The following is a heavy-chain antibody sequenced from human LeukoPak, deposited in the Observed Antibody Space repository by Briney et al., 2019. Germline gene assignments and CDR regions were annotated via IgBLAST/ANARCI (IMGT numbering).Heavy chain of an antibody. CDR3: ARETSYRFDP. J-gene: IGHJ5*02. Sequence: GGSLRPSCAASGFTFSSYWMKWVRQAPGKGPVWVSSIKSDGSGTTYADSVKGRFTISRDDAKNTLYLQMNSLGDEDTAVYYCARETSYRFDPWGQGTLVIVSS. CDR1: GFTFSSYW. V-gene: IGHV3-74*01. CDR2: IKSDGSGT.